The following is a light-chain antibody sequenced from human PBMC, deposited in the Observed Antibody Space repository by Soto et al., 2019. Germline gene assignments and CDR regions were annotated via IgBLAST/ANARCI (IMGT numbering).Light chain of an antibody. J-gene: IGLJ1*01. CDR3: SSYTSSSTPYV. V-gene: IGLV2-14*02. CDR2: EDN. Sequence: QSVLTQPASVSGSPGQSITISCTGSNSDVGTYKLVSWYQQHPGNAPKLIIYEDNKRPSGVSNRFSGSKSGITASLTIAGLQAEDEADYYCSSYTSSSTPYVFGTGTKLTVL. CDR1: NSDVGTYKL.